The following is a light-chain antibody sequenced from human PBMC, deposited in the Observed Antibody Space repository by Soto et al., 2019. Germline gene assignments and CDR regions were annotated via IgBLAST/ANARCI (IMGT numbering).Light chain of an antibody. CDR2: EVN. CDR3: SSYTGFGTLL. J-gene: IGLJ2*01. Sequence: QSALTQPASVSGSPGQSITISCTGSRSDIGDYNYVSWYQQHPGKAPKLLIYEVNDRPSGVSSRFSGSKSANTASLTISGLQAADEADYYCSSYTGFGTLLFGGGTKLTVL. V-gene: IGLV2-14*03. CDR1: RSDIGDYNY.